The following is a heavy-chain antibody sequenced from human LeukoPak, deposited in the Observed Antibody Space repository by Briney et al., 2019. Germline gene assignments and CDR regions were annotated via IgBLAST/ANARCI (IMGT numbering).Heavy chain of an antibody. V-gene: IGHV1-69*13. J-gene: IGHJ6*02. CDR3: ARVPGAIKRKYGMDV. CDR1: GGTFSSYA. Sequence: ASVKVSCKASGGTFSSYAISGVRQAPGQGLGWMGGIIPIFGTANYAQKFQGRVTITADESTNTAHMELSSLRSEDTAVYYCARVPGAIKRKYGMDVWGQGTTVTVSS. CDR2: IIPIFGTA. D-gene: IGHD3-10*01.